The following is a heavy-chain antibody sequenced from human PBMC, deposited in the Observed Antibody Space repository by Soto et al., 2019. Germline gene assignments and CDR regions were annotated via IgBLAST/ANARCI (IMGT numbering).Heavy chain of an antibody. V-gene: IGHV5-51*01. CDR3: AGASTWHPGAFDI. CDR1: GYSFTSYW. J-gene: IGHJ3*02. Sequence: GESLKISCKGSGYSFTSYWIGWVRQIPGKGLEWMGIIYPGDSDTRYSPSFQGQVTISADKSISTAYLQWSSLTAADTAVYYCAGASTWHPGAFDIWGQGTTVTVSS. CDR2: IYPGDSDT. D-gene: IGHD5-12*01.